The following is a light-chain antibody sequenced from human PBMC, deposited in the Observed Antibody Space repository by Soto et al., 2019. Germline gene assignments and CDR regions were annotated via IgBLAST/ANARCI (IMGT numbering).Light chain of an antibody. Sequence: IQMTQSPSTLSAFVGDRVTITCRASQSISSWLAWYQQKPGKAPKLLIYKASNLESGVPSRFSGSGSGTDFTLTISSLQPDDFATYYCHQYSSPPWTFGQGTKVESK. J-gene: IGKJ1*01. CDR1: QSISSW. CDR2: KAS. V-gene: IGKV1-5*03. CDR3: HQYSSPPWT.